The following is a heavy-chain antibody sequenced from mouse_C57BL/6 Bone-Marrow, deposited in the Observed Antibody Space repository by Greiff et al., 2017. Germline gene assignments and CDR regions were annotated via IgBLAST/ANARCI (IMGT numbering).Heavy chain of an antibody. J-gene: IGHJ4*01. V-gene: IGHV3-6*01. CDR1: GYSITSGYY. Sequence: ESGPGLVKPSQSLSLTCSVTGYSITSGYYWNWIRQFPGNKLEWMGYISYDGSNNYNPSLKNRISITRDTSKNQFFLKLNSVTTEDTATYYCASTRSKGDYAMDYWGQGTSVTVSS. D-gene: IGHD1-1*01. CDR2: ISYDGSN. CDR3: ASTRSKGDYAMDY.